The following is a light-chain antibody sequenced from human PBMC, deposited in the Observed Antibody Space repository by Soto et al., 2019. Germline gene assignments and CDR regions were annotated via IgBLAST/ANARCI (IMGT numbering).Light chain of an antibody. CDR1: SLGSKS. Sequence: SYVLTQPPSVSVAPGQTARITCEGDSLGSKSVHWYQQRPGQAPILVVFDDSDRPSGIHEQFSGSKSGNTATLTFSGVEAGDEADYYCQVWESSTDHYVFGTWTKLTVL. CDR3: QVWESSTDHYV. CDR2: DDS. V-gene: IGLV3-21*02. J-gene: IGLJ1*01.